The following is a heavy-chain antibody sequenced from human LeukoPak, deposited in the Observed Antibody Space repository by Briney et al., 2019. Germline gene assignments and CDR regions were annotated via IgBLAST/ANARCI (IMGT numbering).Heavy chain of an antibody. CDR3: ASLVRDFDWSTYYFDY. J-gene: IGHJ4*02. CDR1: GGSISSYY. V-gene: IGHV4-59*08. CDR2: IYYSGST. D-gene: IGHD3-9*01. Sequence: SETLSLTCTVSGGSISSYYWSWIRQPPGKGLEWIGYIYYSGSTNYNASLKSRVTISVDTSKNQFSLKLSSVTAADTAVYYCASLVRDFDWSTYYFDYWGQGTLVTVSS.